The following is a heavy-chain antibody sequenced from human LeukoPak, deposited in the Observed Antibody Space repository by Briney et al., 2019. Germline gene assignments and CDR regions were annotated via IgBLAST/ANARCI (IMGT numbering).Heavy chain of an antibody. CDR3: AKAAIFHPLYYFDY. Sequence: PGGSLRLSCAASGFTFSSYWMHWVRQGPGKGLVWVSRIYSDGSRTTYADSVKGRFTISGDNAKNTLYLQMNSLRAEDTALYYCAKAAIFHPLYYFDYWGQGTLVTVSS. CDR2: IYSDGSRT. V-gene: IGHV3-74*01. J-gene: IGHJ4*02. CDR1: GFTFSSYW.